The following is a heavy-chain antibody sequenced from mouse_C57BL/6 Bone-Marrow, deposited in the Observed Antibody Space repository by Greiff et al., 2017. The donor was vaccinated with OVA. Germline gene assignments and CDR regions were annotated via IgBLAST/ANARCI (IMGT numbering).Heavy chain of an antibody. V-gene: IGHV14-4*01. CDR3: TVGSSWCAY. J-gene: IGHJ3*01. D-gene: IGHD1-1*01. CDR1: GFNIKDDY. CDR2: IDPENGDT. Sequence: EVKLRESGAELVRPGASVKLSCTASGFNIKDDYMHWVKQRPEQGLEWIGWIDPENGDTEYASKFQGKATITADTSSNTAYLQLSSLTSEDTAVYYCTVGSSWCAYWGQGTLVTVSA.